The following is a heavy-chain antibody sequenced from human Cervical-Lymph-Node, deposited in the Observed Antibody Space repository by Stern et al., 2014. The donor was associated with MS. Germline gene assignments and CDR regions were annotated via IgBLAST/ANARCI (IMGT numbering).Heavy chain of an antibody. V-gene: IGHV1-18*01. J-gene: IGHJ6*02. Sequence: VQLVESGAEVKKPGASVKVSCKASGYSFTSYGISWVRQAPGQGLEWMGWISTYNTNTNYAQKLQGRVTMTTDTSTSTAYMELSSLRSDDTAVYYCARLWGTSSSWYGDLDNFFYYGMDVWGQGTTVTVSS. CDR2: ISTYNTNT. D-gene: IGHD6-13*01. CDR1: GYSFTSYG. CDR3: ARLWGTSSSWYGDLDNFFYYGMDV.